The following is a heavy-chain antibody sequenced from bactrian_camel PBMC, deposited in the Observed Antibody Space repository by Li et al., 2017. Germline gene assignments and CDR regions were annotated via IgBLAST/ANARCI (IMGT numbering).Heavy chain of an antibody. Sequence: HVQLVESGGGSVQAGGSLRLSCAASGNTAGDYCMAWFRQAPGNQREGVARIDADGRTSYADSVKGRFTISKDSAKNTVYLQMNSLKPEDTGMYDCAAGTTLGDDECAYYYWGQGTQVTVS. CDR3: AAGTTLGDDECAYYY. CDR2: IDADGRT. J-gene: IGHJ4*01. D-gene: IGHD2*01. CDR1: GNTAGDYC. V-gene: IGHV3S53*01.